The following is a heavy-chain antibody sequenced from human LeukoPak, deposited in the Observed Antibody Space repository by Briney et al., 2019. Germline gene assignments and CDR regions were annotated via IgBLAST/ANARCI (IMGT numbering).Heavy chain of an antibody. CDR3: TTSYYDSSGFRA. CDR2: IKSKTDGWTI. CDR1: GFSLNNAW. J-gene: IGHJ4*02. Sequence: GGSLRLSCAASGFSLNNAWMSWVRQAPGKGLEWVGRIKSKTDGWTIDYAAPVKGRSTISRDDSKNMVYLLMNNLKTEDTAVYYCTTSYYDSSGFRAWGQGTLVTVSS. D-gene: IGHD3-22*01. V-gene: IGHV3-15*01.